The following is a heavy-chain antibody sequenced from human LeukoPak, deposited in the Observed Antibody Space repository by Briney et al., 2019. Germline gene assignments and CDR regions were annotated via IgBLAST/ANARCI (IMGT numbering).Heavy chain of an antibody. J-gene: IGHJ4*02. CDR1: GYTFTGYY. Sequence: SVKVSCKASGYTFTGYYMHWVRQAPGQGLEWMGGIIPIFGTANYAQKFQGRVTITADESTSTAYMELSSLRSKDTAVYYCARLEITTVTTSDYWGQGTLVTVSS. V-gene: IGHV1-69*13. D-gene: IGHD4-17*01. CDR2: IIPIFGTA. CDR3: ARLEITTVTTSDY.